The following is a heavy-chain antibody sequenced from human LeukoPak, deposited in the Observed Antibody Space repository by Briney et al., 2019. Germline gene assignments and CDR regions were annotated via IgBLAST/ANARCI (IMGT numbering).Heavy chain of an antibody. V-gene: IGHV4-59*04. CDR3: AKSNGYGLVDI. Sequence: GSLRLSCAASGFTFSSYWMSWVRQPPGKGLEWIGNILYSGSTYYSPPLKSRLTISLDTSRNQFSLRLNSVTAADTAVYYCAKSNGYGLVDIWGQGTMVTVSS. J-gene: IGHJ3*02. CDR1: GFTFSSYW. D-gene: IGHD3-10*01. CDR2: ILYSGST.